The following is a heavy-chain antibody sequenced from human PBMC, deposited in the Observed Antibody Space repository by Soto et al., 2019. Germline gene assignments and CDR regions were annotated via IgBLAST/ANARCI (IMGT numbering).Heavy chain of an antibody. Sequence: PGGSLRLSCAASGFTFSSYSMNWVRQAPGKGLEWVSYISSSSTIYYADSVKGRFTISRDNAKNSLYLQMNSLRDEDTAVYYCARGEWLLDYWGQGTLVTVSS. J-gene: IGHJ4*02. CDR1: GFTFSSYS. V-gene: IGHV3-48*02. CDR2: ISSSSTI. CDR3: ARGEWLLDY. D-gene: IGHD5-12*01.